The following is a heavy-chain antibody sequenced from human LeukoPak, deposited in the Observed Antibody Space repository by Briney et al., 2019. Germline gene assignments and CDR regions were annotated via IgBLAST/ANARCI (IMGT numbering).Heavy chain of an antibody. CDR3: AKDIDSRAVAGSIDY. V-gene: IGHV3-43D*03. CDR1: GFAFDDYA. J-gene: IGHJ4*02. Sequence: GGSLRLSCAAAGFAFDDYAMHWVRQAPGKGLEWVSLISWDGGSTYYADSVKGRFTISRDNSKNSLYLQMNSLRAEDTALYYCAKDIDSRAVAGSIDYWGQGTLVTVSS. D-gene: IGHD6-19*01. CDR2: ISWDGGST.